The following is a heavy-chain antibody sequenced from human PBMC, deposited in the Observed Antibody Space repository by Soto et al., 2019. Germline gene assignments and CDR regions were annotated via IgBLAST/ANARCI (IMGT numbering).Heavy chain of an antibody. V-gene: IGHV3-23*01. CDR1: GFTFSSYA. J-gene: IGHJ4*02. D-gene: IGHD3-10*01. CDR3: AKMSQYGSGSYFDY. Sequence: GGSLRLSCAASGFTFSSYAMSWVRQAPGKGLEWVSAISGSGGSTYYADSVKGRFSISRDNSKNTLYLQMNSLRAEDTAVYYCAKMSQYGSGSYFDYWGQGTLVTVSS. CDR2: ISGSGGST.